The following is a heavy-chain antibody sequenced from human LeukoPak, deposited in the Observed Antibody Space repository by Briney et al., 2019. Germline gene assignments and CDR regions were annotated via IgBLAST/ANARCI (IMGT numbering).Heavy chain of an antibody. CDR3: ARQDALRGDY. Sequence: GASVKVSCKVSGHSLTEMAMHWVRQAPGKGLEWMGGFDPEDGEATYAQKFQGRVTLTEDTSTDTGYMELSTLRSEDTAVYYCARQDALRGDYWGQGTLVTVSS. V-gene: IGHV1-24*01. CDR2: FDPEDGEA. CDR1: GHSLTEMA. J-gene: IGHJ4*02.